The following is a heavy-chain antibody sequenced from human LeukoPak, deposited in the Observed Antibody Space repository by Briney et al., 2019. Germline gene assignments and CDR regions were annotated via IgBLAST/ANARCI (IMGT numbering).Heavy chain of an antibody. V-gene: IGHV3-33*01. J-gene: IGHJ4*02. CDR1: GFTFSSYG. Sequence: QPGRSLRLSCAASGFTFSSYGMHWVRQAPGKGLEWVAVIWYDGSNKYYADSVKGRFTISRDNSKNTLYLQMNSLRAEDTAVYYCARDRVAKEALDYWGQGTLVTVSP. D-gene: IGHD2-15*01. CDR2: IWYDGSNK. CDR3: ARDRVAKEALDY.